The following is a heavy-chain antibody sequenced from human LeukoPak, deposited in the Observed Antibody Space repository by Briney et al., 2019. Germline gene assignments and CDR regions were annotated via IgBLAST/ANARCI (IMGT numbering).Heavy chain of an antibody. D-gene: IGHD3-22*01. CDR3: AKSVMIVVVTSNYFDY. CDR2: ISGSGGST. V-gene: IGHV3-23*01. CDR1: GFTLSSYA. J-gene: IGHJ4*02. Sequence: GGSLRLSCAASGFTLSSYAMSWVRQAPGKGLEWVSAISGSGGSTYYADSVKGRFTISRDNSKNTLYLQMNSLRAEDTAVYYCAKSVMIVVVTSNYFDYWGQGTLVTVSS.